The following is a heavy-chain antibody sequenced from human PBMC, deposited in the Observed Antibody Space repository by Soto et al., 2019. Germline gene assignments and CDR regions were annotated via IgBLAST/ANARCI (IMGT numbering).Heavy chain of an antibody. D-gene: IGHD3-16*02. V-gene: IGHV3-15*01. CDR1: GFTFSNAW. J-gene: IGHJ4*02. Sequence: EVQLVESGGGLVKPGGSLRLSCAASGFTFSNAWMSWVRQAPGKGLEWVGRIKSKTDGGTTDYAAPVKGRFTISRDDSKNTLYLQMNSLKTEDTAVYYCTTGRGYVWGSYRPVPLDYWGQGTLVTVSS. CDR2: IKSKTDGGTT. CDR3: TTGRGYVWGSYRPVPLDY.